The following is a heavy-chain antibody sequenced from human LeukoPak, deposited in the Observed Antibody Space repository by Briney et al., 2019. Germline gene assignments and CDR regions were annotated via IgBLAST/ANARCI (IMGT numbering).Heavy chain of an antibody. CDR3: ARDQSSGWYLSDAFDI. J-gene: IGHJ3*02. Sequence: GGSLRLSCAASGFTFSSYSMNWVRQAPGKGLEWVSSISSSSSYIYYADSVKGRFTISRDNAKNSLYLQMNSLRAEDTAVYYCARDQSSGWYLSDAFDIWGQGTMVTVSS. V-gene: IGHV3-21*01. D-gene: IGHD6-19*01. CDR1: GFTFSSYS. CDR2: ISSSSSYI.